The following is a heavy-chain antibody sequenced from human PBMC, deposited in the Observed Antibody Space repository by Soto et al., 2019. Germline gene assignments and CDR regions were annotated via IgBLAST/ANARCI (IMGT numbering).Heavy chain of an antibody. J-gene: IGHJ4*02. V-gene: IGHV4-4*02. D-gene: IGHD3-9*01. CDR3: ARSITFDWLFFDN. Sequence: SETLSLTCAVSGGSISRSNWWSWVRQPPGKGLEWIGEIYHSGSTNYHPSLKSRVTISVDKSKNQFSLKLTSLTAADTAVYYCARSITFDWLFFDNWGQGTLVTVSS. CDR2: IYHSGST. CDR1: GGSISRSNW.